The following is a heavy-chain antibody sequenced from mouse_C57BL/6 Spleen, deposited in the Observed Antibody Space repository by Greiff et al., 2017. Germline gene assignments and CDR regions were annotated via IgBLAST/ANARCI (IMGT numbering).Heavy chain of an antibody. CDR2: ISDGGSYT. Sequence: EVNLVESGGGLVKPGGSLKLSCAASGFTFSSYAMSWVRQTPEKRLEWVATISDGGSYTYYPDNVKGRFTISRDNAKNNLYLQMSHLKSEDTAMYYCARDPNWDYWGQGTTLTVSS. CDR1: GFTFSSYA. CDR3: ARDPNWDY. J-gene: IGHJ2*01. D-gene: IGHD4-1*01. V-gene: IGHV5-4*01.